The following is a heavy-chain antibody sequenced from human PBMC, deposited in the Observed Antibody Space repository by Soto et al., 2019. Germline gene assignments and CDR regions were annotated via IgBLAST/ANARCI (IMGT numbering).Heavy chain of an antibody. J-gene: IGHJ4*02. CDR1: GGSISSYY. V-gene: IGHV4-59*01. D-gene: IGHD6-13*01. CDR2: IYYSGST. Sequence: SETLSLTCTVSGGSISSYYWSWIRQPPGKGLEWIGYIYYSGSTNYNPSLKSRVTISVDTSKNQFSLKLSSVTAADTAVYYCAREDRSSSWSNPYYFDYWGQGTLVTVSS. CDR3: AREDRSSSWSNPYYFDY.